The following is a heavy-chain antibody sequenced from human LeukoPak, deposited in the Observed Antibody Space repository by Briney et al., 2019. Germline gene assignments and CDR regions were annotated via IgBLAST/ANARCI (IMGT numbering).Heavy chain of an antibody. J-gene: IGHJ4*02. CDR3: ARAPEGWFDY. Sequence: SETLSLTCTVSGGSISSYYWGWIRQPPGKGLEWIGSIYYSGSTYYNPSLKSRVTISVDTSKSQFSLRLSSVTAADTAVYYCARAPEGWFDYWGQGTLVTVSS. V-gene: IGHV4-39*07. CDR1: GGSISSYY. D-gene: IGHD2-15*01. CDR2: IYYSGST.